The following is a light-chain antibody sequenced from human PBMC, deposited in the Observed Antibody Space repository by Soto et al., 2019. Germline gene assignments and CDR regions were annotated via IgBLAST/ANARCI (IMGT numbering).Light chain of an antibody. CDR3: QQYNNWPQT. CDR1: QSVSIN. V-gene: IGKV3-15*01. Sequence: EIVMTQSPATLSVSPGERATLSCRASQSVSINLAWYQQKPGQAPRLLIYGASTRATGIPARFSGSGSGTELTLTISSLQSEDFAVYYCQQYNNWPQTFGQGTKLEIK. CDR2: GAS. J-gene: IGKJ2*01.